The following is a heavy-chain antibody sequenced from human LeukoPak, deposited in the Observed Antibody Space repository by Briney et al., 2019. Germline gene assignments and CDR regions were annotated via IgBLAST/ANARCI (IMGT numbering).Heavy chain of an antibody. Sequence: TLSPTCAVSGGSISSGGYSWSWIRQPPGKGLEWIGYIYHSGSTYYNPSLKSRVTISVDRSKNQFSLKLSSVTAADTAVYYCARAWLGGGWYVIPDAFDIWGQGTMVTVSS. V-gene: IGHV4-30-2*01. CDR1: GGSISSGGYS. CDR3: ARAWLGGGWYVIPDAFDI. J-gene: IGHJ3*02. CDR2: IYHSGST. D-gene: IGHD6-19*01.